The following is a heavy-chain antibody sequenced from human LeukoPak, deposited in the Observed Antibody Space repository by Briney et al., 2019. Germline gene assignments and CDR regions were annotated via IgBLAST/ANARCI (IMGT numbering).Heavy chain of an antibody. D-gene: IGHD3-3*01. CDR3: ARPSFRSYDFWSGFGPFDY. Sequence: SETLSLTCTVSGGSISSSSYYWGWIRQPPGKGLEWIGSIYYSGSTYYNPSLKSRVTISVDTSKNQFSLKLSSVTAADTAVYYYARPSFRSYDFWSGFGPFDYWGQGTLVTVSS. J-gene: IGHJ4*02. V-gene: IGHV4-39*01. CDR1: GGSISSSSYY. CDR2: IYYSGST.